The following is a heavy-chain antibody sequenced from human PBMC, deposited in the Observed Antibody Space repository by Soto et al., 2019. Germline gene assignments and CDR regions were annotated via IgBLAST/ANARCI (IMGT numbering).Heavy chain of an antibody. CDR3: AKFFVETGSNSGWPWYVHS. CDR2: ISGSGGTT. J-gene: IGHJ4*02. Sequence: EVQLLESGGGLVQPGRSLRLSCAASGFTFSNYAMSWVRQAPGQGLDWVSAISGSGGTTDYADSVKGRFTISRDNSKNTLFLQMNSLRAEDAAVYYCAKFFVETGSNSGWPWYVHSWGQGTLVTVSS. V-gene: IGHV3-23*01. D-gene: IGHD6-25*01. CDR1: GFTFSNYA.